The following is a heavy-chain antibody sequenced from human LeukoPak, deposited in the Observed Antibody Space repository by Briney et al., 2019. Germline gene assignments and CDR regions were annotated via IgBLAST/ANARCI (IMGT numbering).Heavy chain of an antibody. CDR2: IYYSGST. CDR3: ARGIRGYYYYMDV. CDR1: GGSISSYY. V-gene: IGHV4-59*01. Sequence: SETLSLTCTVSGGSISSYYWSWIQQPPGKGLEWIGYIYYSGSTNYNPSLKSRVTISVDTSKNQFSLKRSSVTAADTAVYYCARGIRGYYYYMDVWGKGTTVTVSS. J-gene: IGHJ6*03.